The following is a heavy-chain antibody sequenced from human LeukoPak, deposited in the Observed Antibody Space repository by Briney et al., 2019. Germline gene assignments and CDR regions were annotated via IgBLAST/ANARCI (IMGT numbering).Heavy chain of an antibody. CDR1: GFTFSSYE. D-gene: IGHD6-13*01. J-gene: IGHJ4*02. Sequence: GGSLRLSCAASGFTFSSYEMNWVRQAPGKGLEWVSYISSSGSTIYYADSVKGRFTISRDNSKNTLYLQMNSLRAEDTAVYYCASSSWYGGFDYWGQGTLVTVSS. V-gene: IGHV3-48*03. CDR2: ISSSGSTI. CDR3: ASSSWYGGFDY.